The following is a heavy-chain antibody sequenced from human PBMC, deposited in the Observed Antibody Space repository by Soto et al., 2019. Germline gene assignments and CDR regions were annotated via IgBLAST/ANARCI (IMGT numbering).Heavy chain of an antibody. V-gene: IGHV4-59*08. CDR1: GSSISSGD. J-gene: IGHJ4*02. CDR2: AYSSGSA. Sequence: SDTLSLTCTFSGSSISSGDWSWIRQPPGKGLEWIGYAYSSGSAIYNPSLKSRVTISLDTSKSQFSLKLSSVTAADTAVYYCARRTISGVITDYFDYWGQGTLVT. CDR3: ARRTISGVITDYFDY. D-gene: IGHD3-3*01.